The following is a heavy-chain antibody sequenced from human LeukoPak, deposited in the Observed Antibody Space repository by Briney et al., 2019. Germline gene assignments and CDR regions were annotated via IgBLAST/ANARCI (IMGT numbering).Heavy chain of an antibody. CDR3: ARGDPRGFGEPTFDY. CDR2: IYYSGST. D-gene: IGHD3-10*01. CDR1: GGSISSYY. J-gene: IGHJ4*02. V-gene: IGHV4-59*01. Sequence: SETLSLTCTVSGGSISSYYWSWIQQPPGKGLEWIGYIYYSGSTNYNPSLKSRVTISVDTSKNQFSLKLSSVTAADTAVYYCARGDPRGFGEPTFDYWGQGTLVTVSS.